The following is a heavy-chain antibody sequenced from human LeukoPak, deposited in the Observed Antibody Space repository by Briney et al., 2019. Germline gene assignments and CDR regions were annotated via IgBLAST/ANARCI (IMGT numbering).Heavy chain of an antibody. J-gene: IGHJ6*02. CDR2: TNPNTGDT. V-gene: IGHV1-2*02. CDR3: ARHYYYGSGSYYSYGMDV. D-gene: IGHD3-10*01. CDR1: GYTFTSYY. Sequence: ASVKVSCKASGYTFTSYYIHWVRQAPGQGLEWMGWTNPNTGDTDYAQNFQGRVTMTRDTFVTTVYMEVNSLRSDDTAVYYCARHYYYGSGSYYSYGMDVWGRGTTVTVS.